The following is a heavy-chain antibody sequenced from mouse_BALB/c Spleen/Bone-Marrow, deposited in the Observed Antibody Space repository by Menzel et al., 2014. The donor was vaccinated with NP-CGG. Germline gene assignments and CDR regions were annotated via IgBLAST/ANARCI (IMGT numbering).Heavy chain of an antibody. CDR1: GYTFTSYY. J-gene: IGHJ4*01. CDR3: TRRLLYYAMDY. CDR2: INPSNGGT. V-gene: IGHV1S81*02. D-gene: IGHD2-13*01. Sequence: QVQLQQSGAELVKPEASVKLSCKASGYTFTSYYMYWVKQRPGQGLEWIGEINPSNGGTNFNEKFKSKATLTVDKSSSTAYMQLSSLTSEDSAVYYCTRRLLYYAMDYWGQGTPVTVSS.